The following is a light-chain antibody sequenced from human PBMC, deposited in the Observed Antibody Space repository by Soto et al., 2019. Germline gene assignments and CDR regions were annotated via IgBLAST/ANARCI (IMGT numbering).Light chain of an antibody. V-gene: IGKV3-11*01. CDR1: QSVSSY. J-gene: IGKJ1*01. CDR2: DAS. CDR3: QQRSNWPPSWT. Sequence: EIVFTQSRATLSLSPLEIWTVSCRSSQSVSSYLAWYQQKPGQAPRLLIYDASNRATGIPARFSGSGSGTDFTLTISSLEPEDFAVYYCQQRSNWPPSWTFGQGTKVDIK.